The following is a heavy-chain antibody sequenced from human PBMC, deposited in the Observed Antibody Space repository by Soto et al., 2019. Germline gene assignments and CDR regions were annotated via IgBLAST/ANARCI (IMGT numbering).Heavy chain of an antibody. J-gene: IGHJ6*02. CDR2: ISNTSTYI. Sequence: EVQLVESGGGLVQPGGSLRLSCAASGFMFSSYSMHWVRQAPGKGLEWVSSISNTSTYIYYADSVKGRFTISRDNAKNSLFLQMNSLRDEDTALYYCARDFKYDILTSHYGMDVWGQGTTVTVSS. CDR3: ARDFKYDILTSHYGMDV. V-gene: IGHV3-21*01. CDR1: GFMFSSYS. D-gene: IGHD3-9*01.